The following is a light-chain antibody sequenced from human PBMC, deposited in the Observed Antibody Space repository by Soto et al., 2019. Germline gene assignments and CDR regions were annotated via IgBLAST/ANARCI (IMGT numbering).Light chain of an antibody. Sequence: DIQMTQSPSTLSASVGDRVTITCRTSQYIHNYLAWYQQKPGGAPKLLIYEAANLESGVPSRFSGSGTGTEFALTISSLQPDDFATYYCQQSNNYPWTFGQGTRVEI. CDR2: EAA. J-gene: IGKJ1*01. CDR1: QYIHNY. CDR3: QQSNNYPWT. V-gene: IGKV1-5*03.